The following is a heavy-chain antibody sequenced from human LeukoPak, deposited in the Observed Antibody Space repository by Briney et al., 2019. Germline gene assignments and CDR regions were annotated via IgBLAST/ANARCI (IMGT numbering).Heavy chain of an antibody. Sequence: SETLSLTCAVYGGSFSGYYWSWIRQPPGKGLEWIGEINHGGSTNYNPSLKSRVTISVDTSKNQFSLKLSSVTAADTAVYYCARGFYYDSSGYYNYYYYYYGMDVWGQGTTVTVSS. J-gene: IGHJ6*02. CDR3: ARGFYYDSSGYYNYYYYYYGMDV. D-gene: IGHD3-22*01. V-gene: IGHV4-34*01. CDR1: GGSFSGYY. CDR2: INHGGST.